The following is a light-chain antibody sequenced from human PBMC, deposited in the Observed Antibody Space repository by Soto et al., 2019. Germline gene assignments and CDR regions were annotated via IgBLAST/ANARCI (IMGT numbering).Light chain of an antibody. V-gene: IGLV2-14*01. Sequence: QSALTQPASVAGSPGQSITISCTGTSSDVGAYNYVSWYQQHPGKAPKLIIYEVSNRPSGVSWRFSGSKSGNTASLTISGLQSEDEAEYYCSSHTTSNTRVFGTGTKVTVL. CDR1: SSDVGAYNY. CDR3: SSHTTSNTRV. CDR2: EVS. J-gene: IGLJ1*01.